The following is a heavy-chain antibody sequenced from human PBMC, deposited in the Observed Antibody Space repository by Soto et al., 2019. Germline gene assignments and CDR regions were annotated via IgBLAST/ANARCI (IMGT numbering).Heavy chain of an antibody. V-gene: IGHV4-30-4*01. CDR1: GGSISSGDYY. D-gene: IGHD4-17*01. J-gene: IGHJ3*02. Sequence: PSETLSLTCTVSGGSISSGDYYWSWIRQPPGKGLEWIGYIYYSGSTYYNPSLKSRVTISVDTSKNQFSLKLSSVTAADTAVYYCASSDYVRDAFDIWGQGTMVTVSS. CDR2: IYYSGST. CDR3: ASSDYVRDAFDI.